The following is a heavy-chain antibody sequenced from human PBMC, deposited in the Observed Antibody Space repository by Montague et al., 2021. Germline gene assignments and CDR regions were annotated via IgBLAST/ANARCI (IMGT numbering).Heavy chain of an antibody. CDR3: ARRMGFVVVTEHDAFDI. Sequence: SETLSLTCTVSGGSISSTSYYWGWTRQPPGTGLEWIGSIYYSGSTYYNPSLKSRVTISADTSKNQFSLRLRSVTAADTAVYYCARRMGFVVVTEHDAFDIWGQGTMVTVSS. D-gene: IGHD2-21*02. CDR1: GGSISSTSYY. J-gene: IGHJ3*02. V-gene: IGHV4-39*01. CDR2: IYYSGST.